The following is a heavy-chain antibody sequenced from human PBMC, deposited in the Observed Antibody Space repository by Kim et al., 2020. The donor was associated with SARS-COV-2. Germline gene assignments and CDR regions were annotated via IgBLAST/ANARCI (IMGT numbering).Heavy chain of an antibody. J-gene: IGHJ3*02. V-gene: IGHV3-53*01. CDR3: AREGGYRAFDI. D-gene: IGHD5-12*01. CDR2: T. Sequence: TYYADSVKSRYTISRHNSKNPQYLHMNSLRAEDTAVYYCAREGGYRAFDIWGQGTMDTVSS.